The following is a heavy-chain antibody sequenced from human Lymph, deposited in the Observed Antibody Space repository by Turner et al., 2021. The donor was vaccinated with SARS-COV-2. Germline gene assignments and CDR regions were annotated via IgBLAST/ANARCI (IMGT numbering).Heavy chain of an antibody. Sequence: EVQLVESGGGLIQPGGSLRLSCAASVFTASSNYMSWVRQAPGKGLEWVSVIYSGGSTYYADSVKGRFTISRDNSKNTLYLQMNSLRAEDTAVYYCARVLPFGDYFDYWGQGTLVTVSS. CDR2: IYSGGST. D-gene: IGHD3-10*01. CDR3: ARVLPFGDYFDY. V-gene: IGHV3-53*01. J-gene: IGHJ4*02. CDR1: VFTASSNY.